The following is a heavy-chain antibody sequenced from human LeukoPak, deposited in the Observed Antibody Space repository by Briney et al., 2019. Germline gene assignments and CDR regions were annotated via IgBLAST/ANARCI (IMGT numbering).Heavy chain of an antibody. D-gene: IGHD5-12*01. CDR3: ARKEVATTIDS. J-gene: IGHJ4*02. CDR2: INHSGST. Sequence: SETLSLTCAVYGGSFSGYYWSWIRQPPGKGLEWIGEINHSGSTNYNPSLKSRVTISVDTSKNQFSLKLRSVTAADTAVYYCARKEVATTIDSWGQGTLVTVSS. CDR1: GGSFSGYY. V-gene: IGHV4-34*01.